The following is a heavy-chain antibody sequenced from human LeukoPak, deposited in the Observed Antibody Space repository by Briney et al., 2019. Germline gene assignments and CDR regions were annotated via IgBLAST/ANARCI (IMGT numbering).Heavy chain of an antibody. CDR1: GYTFTSYG. CDR3: ARGLYDYEPYYYMDV. CDR2: ISAYNGNT. D-gene: IGHD4-17*01. J-gene: IGHJ6*03. Sequence: EASVKVSCKASGYTFTSYGISWARQAPGQGLEWMGWISAYNGNTNYAQKLQGRVTMTTDTSTSTAYMELRSLRSDDTAVYYCARGLYDYEPYYYMDVWGKGTTVTVSS. V-gene: IGHV1-18*01.